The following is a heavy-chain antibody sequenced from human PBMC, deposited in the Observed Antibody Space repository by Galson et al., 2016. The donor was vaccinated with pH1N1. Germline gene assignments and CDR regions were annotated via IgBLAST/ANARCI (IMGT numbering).Heavy chain of an antibody. CDR1: GGTFRSYV. D-gene: IGHD4-23*01. CDR2: IVPITGVT. Sequence: SVKVSCKASGGTFRSYVIIWVRQAPGQGLQWMGRIVPITGVTNYAQQFQDRVSITADESTSTAYVELSSLRSEDTAVYYCAPGGDDYGGNPHWFDPWGQGTLVTVSS. J-gene: IGHJ5*02. V-gene: IGHV1-69*04. CDR3: APGGDDYGGNPHWFDP.